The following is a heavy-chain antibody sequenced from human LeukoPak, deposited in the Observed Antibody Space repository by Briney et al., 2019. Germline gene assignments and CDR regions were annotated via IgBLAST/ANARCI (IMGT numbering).Heavy chain of an antibody. Sequence: ASVKVSCKAYGYTFTGYYMHWVRQAPGQGLEWMGWINPNSGGTNYAQKLQGRVTMTRDTSISTAYMELSRLRSDDTAVYYCARSGYDYYYYMDVWGKGTTVTVSS. CDR2: INPNSGGT. D-gene: IGHD5-12*01. CDR3: ARSGYDYYYYMDV. V-gene: IGHV1-2*02. CDR1: GYTFTGYY. J-gene: IGHJ6*03.